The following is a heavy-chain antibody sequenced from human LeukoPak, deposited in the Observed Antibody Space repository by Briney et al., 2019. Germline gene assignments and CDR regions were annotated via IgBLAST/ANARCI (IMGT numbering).Heavy chain of an antibody. V-gene: IGHV3-21*01. CDR3: AREPMVRGVKGGFDY. CDR1: GFTFSSYS. D-gene: IGHD3-10*01. CDR2: ISSSSSYI. Sequence: GRSLRLSCAASGFTFSSYSMNWVRQAPGKGLEWVSSISSSSSYIYYADSVKGRFTISRDNAKNSLYLQMNSLRAEDTAVYYCAREPMVRGVKGGFDYWGQGTLVTVSS. J-gene: IGHJ4*02.